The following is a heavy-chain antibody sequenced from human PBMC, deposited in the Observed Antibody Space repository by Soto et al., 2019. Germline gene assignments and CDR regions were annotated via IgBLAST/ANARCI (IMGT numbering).Heavy chain of an antibody. Sequence: GGSLRLSCAASGFTFSDYYMSWTRQAPGKGLEWVSYISSSGSTIYYADSVKGRFTISRDNAKNSLYLQMNSLRAEDTAVYYCARTMVRGVIYYWGQGTLVTVSS. V-gene: IGHV3-11*01. CDR1: GFTFSDYY. J-gene: IGHJ4*02. CDR3: ARTMVRGVIYY. D-gene: IGHD3-10*01. CDR2: ISSSGSTI.